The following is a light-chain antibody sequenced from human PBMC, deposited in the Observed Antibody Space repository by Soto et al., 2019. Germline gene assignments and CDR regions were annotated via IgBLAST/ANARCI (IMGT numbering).Light chain of an antibody. V-gene: IGKV1-5*03. CDR2: QAS. J-gene: IGKJ2*01. CDR3: QQYKSYPKT. Sequence: DIQMTQSPSTLPASVGDTVTITCRASQTMSSWLAWYQQKPGKAPNLLISQASRLQSGVPSRFSGSESGTEFTLTITSLQPDDFATYYCQQYKSYPKTFGQGTKLEIK. CDR1: QTMSSW.